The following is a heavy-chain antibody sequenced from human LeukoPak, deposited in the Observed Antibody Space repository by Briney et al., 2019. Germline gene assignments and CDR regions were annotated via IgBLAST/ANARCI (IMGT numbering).Heavy chain of an antibody. Sequence: PGGSLRLSCAASGFTFNNYAMSWVRQAPGKGLEWVSAISGSDAGTYYADSVKGRFTISRDNSKNTLYLQMNSLRAEDAAVYYCAKAPLGRCTVVICYYFDYWGQGTLVTVSS. V-gene: IGHV3-23*01. CDR1: GFTFNNYA. J-gene: IGHJ4*02. CDR2: ISGSDAGT. D-gene: IGHD2-15*01. CDR3: AKAPLGRCTVVICYYFDY.